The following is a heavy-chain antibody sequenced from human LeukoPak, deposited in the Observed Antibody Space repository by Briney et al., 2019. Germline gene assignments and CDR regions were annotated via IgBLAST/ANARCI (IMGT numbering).Heavy chain of an antibody. CDR3: ARGDDILTGYPFDY. CDR2: INHSGST. CDR1: GGSFSGYY. Sequence: SETLSLTCAVYGGSFSGYYWSWIRQPPGKGLEWIGEINHSGSTNYNPSLKSRVTISVDTSKNQFSLKLSSVTAADTAVYYCARGDDILTGYPFDYWGQGTLVTVSS. J-gene: IGHJ4*02. D-gene: IGHD3-9*01. V-gene: IGHV4-34*01.